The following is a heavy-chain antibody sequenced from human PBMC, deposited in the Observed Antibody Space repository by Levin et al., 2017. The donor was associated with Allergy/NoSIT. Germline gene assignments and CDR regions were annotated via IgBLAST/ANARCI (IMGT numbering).Heavy chain of an antibody. CDR1: FFPFLPSF. J-gene: IGHJ4*02. CDR2: IWYDGSNK. V-gene: IGHV3-33*01. CDR3: ARSWRGYSGYDPFLDY. D-gene: IGHD5-12*01. Sequence: GGSLRLSFSSSFFPFLPSFLPFFLPSPFKGLEWVAVIWYDGSNKYYADSIKGRFTISRDNSKNTLYLQMNSLRAEDTAVYYCARSWRGYSGYDPFLDYWGQGTLVTVSS.